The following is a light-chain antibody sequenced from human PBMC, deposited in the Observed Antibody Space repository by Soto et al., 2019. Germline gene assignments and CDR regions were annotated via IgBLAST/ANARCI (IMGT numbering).Light chain of an antibody. CDR1: RSLIKS. J-gene: IGKJ5*01. V-gene: IGKV3-11*01. Sequence: EIVLTQSRATLSWSPGEAAALSCRATRSLIKSLAWYQQKPGQAPRLLIYDASDRAAGIPARFSGSESRTDFTLTISSLEPDDFAVYYCQLRTTFGQGTRLEIK. CDR3: QLRTT. CDR2: DAS.